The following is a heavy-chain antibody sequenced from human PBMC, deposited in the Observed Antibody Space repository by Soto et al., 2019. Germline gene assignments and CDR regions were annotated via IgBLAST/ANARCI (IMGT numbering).Heavy chain of an antibody. V-gene: IGHV4-39*01. D-gene: IGHD4-17*01. CDR1: GASIGNRNTH. Sequence: SETLSLTCTVSGASIGNRNTHGAWIRQSPGKGLEYIATISYNGATYYNPSLRSRATISADTSKNQFFLSLTSVTAADTAVYYCARQDYGASPDSWGQGTLLPVSS. CDR3: ARQDYGASPDS. J-gene: IGHJ4*02. CDR2: ISYNGAT.